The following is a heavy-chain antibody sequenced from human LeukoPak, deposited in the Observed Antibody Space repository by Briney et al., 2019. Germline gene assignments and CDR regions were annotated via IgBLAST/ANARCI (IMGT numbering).Heavy chain of an antibody. CDR3: ARAPRYQLRLPKAGDAFDI. V-gene: IGHV4-34*01. Sequence: SETLSLTCAVYGGSFSGYFWSWIRQPPGRGLEWIGDINHSGSTNYNPSLKSRVTISVDTSKNQFSLKLSSVTAADTAVYYCARAPRYQLRLPKAGDAFDIWGQGTMVTVSS. J-gene: IGHJ3*02. CDR2: INHSGST. D-gene: IGHD2-2*01. CDR1: GGSFSGYF.